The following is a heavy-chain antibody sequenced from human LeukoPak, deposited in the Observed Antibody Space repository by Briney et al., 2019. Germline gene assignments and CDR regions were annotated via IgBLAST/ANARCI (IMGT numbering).Heavy chain of an antibody. CDR1: GFTFSDTW. Sequence: PGGSLRLSCAASGFTFSDTWMHWVRQAPGEGLVWVSRIRSDGSDTRYAESVKGRFTISRDNAENTLYLQMNSLRAEDTAVYYCARGGRIAARPFDYWGQGTLVTVSS. V-gene: IGHV3-74*01. D-gene: IGHD6-6*01. CDR2: IRSDGSDT. CDR3: ARGGRIAARPFDY. J-gene: IGHJ4*02.